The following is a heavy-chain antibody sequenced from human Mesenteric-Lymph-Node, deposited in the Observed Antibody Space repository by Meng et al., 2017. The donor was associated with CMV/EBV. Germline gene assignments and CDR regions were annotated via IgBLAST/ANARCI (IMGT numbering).Heavy chain of an antibody. Sequence: HGRLQQWGAGLLKPSETLSLTCAVYGGSFSGYYWSWIRQPPGKGLEWIGEINHSGSTNYNPSLKSRVTISVDTSKNQFSLKLSSVTAADTAVYYCARHQRWLKSEGGFNYWGQGTLVTVSS. J-gene: IGHJ4*02. CDR3: ARHQRWLKSEGGFNY. CDR2: INHSGST. V-gene: IGHV4-34*01. CDR1: GGSFSGYY. D-gene: IGHD4-23*01.